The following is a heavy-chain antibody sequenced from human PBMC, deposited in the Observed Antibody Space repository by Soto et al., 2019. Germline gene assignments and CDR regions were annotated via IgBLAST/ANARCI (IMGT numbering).Heavy chain of an antibody. CDR2: IYYSGST. J-gene: IGHJ4*02. D-gene: IGHD3-10*01. CDR1: GGSISSGDYY. V-gene: IGHV4-30-4*01. CDR3: ARGGDGVLLCFGELAY. Sequence: SEALFVTSTVSGGSISSGDYYWSWIRQPPGEGLEWIGYIYYSGSTYYNPSLKSRVTISVDTAKNQFSLKLSSVTAADTAVYYCARGGDGVLLCFGELAYWGQGTLVTVSS.